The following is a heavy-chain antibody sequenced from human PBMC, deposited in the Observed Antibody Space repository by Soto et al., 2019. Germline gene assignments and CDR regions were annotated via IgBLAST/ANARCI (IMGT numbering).Heavy chain of an antibody. Sequence: QVQLVQSGAEVKKPGASVKVSCKASGYTFTSYGISWXXXXXXXXXXXXXXISAYNGNTNYAQKLQGRVTMTTDTSTSTAYMELRSLRSDDTAVYYXARTIDIVVVPAATDWFDPWGQGTLVTVSS. CDR2: ISAYNGNT. D-gene: IGHD2-2*01. V-gene: IGHV1-18*01. CDR1: GYTFTSYG. CDR3: ARTIDIVVVPAATDWFDP. J-gene: IGHJ5*02.